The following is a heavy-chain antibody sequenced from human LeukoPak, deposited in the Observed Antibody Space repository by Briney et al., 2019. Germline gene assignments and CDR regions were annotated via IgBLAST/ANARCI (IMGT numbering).Heavy chain of an antibody. D-gene: IGHD5-24*01. V-gene: IGHV3-21*01. CDR3: ARGMATIDGYYYFMDV. CDR2: ISSSSSYI. Sequence: GGSLRLSCAASGFTFSSYSMNWVRQAPGKGLEWVSSISSSSSYIYYADSVKGRFTISRDNAKNSLYLQMNSLRAEDTAVYYCARGMATIDGYYYFMDVWGKGTTVTVSS. J-gene: IGHJ6*03. CDR1: GFTFSSYS.